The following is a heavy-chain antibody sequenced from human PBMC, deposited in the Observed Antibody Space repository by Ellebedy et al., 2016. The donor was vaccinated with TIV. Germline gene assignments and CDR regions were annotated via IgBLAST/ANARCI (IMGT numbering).Heavy chain of an antibody. J-gene: IGHJ4*02. D-gene: IGHD6-19*01. V-gene: IGHV4-59*01. CDR2: FYSSGSG. CDR3: ARSGGWYTPYDY. Sequence: MPSETLSPTCTVSGDSISGYYWSWIRQPPGKGLEWIGYFYSSGSGEYTHSLKSLVTMSVDTSTGQFCLRLNSVTAADTAVDYCARSGGWYTPYDYWGQGTLVTVSS. CDR1: GDSISGYY.